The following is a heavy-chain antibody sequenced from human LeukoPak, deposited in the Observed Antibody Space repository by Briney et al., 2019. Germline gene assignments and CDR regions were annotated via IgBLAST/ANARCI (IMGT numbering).Heavy chain of an antibody. D-gene: IGHD2-15*01. CDR3: ARAPSCSGGSCYPFDY. CDR2: IYHSGST. V-gene: IGHV4-30-2*01. CDR1: GGSISSGGYY. J-gene: IGHJ4*02. Sequence: SETLSLTCTVSGGSISSGGYYWSWIRQPPGKGLEWIGYIYHSGSTYYNPSLKSRVTISVDRSKNQFSLKLSSVTAADTAVYYCARAPSCSGGSCYPFDYWGQGTLVTVSS.